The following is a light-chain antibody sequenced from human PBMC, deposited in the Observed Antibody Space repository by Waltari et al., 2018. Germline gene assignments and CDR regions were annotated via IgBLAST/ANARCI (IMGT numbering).Light chain of an antibody. CDR1: SSDVGRYNL. Sequence: QSALTQPASVSGSPGQSITISGTGTSSDVGRYNLVSWYHQHPGKAPKLMIYEGSKRPSGVSNRFSGSKSGNTASLTISGLQAEDEADYYCCSYAGSSTLVFGRGTKLTVL. CDR2: EGS. CDR3: CSYAGSSTLV. V-gene: IGLV2-23*01. J-gene: IGLJ3*02.